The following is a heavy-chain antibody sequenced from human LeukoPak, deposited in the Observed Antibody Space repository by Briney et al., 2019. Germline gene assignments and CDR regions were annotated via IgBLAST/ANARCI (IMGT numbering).Heavy chain of an antibody. CDR2: INHSGST. CDR1: GGSFSGYY. V-gene: IGHV4-34*01. J-gene: IGHJ5*02. D-gene: IGHD2-8*01. CDR3: ARVILYRDWFDP. Sequence: SETLSLTCAVYGGSFSGYYRSWIRQPPGKGLEWIGEINHSGSTNYNPSLKSRVTISVDTSKNQFSLKLSSVTAADTAVYYCARVILYRDWFDPWGQGTLVTVSS.